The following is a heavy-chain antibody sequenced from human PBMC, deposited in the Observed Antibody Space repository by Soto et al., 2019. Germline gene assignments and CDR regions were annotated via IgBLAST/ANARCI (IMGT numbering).Heavy chain of an antibody. Sequence: GGSLRLSCAASGFNFGSNAMTWVRQAPGKGLKWVSVISDSGSGTSYADSVKGRFTISRDNSNNTLYLQMKSLRVEDTAVYYCAKGLGARWIFDYWGQGIMVTVSS. CDR1: GFNFGSNA. D-gene: IGHD2-2*03. CDR3: AKGLGARWIFDY. CDR2: ISDSGSGT. V-gene: IGHV3-23*01. J-gene: IGHJ4*02.